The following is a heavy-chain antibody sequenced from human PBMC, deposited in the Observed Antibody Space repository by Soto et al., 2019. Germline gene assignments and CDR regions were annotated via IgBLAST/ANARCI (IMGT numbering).Heavy chain of an antibody. Sequence: GGSLRLSCAASGFTFSGSAMHWVRQASGKGLEWVGRIRSKANSYATAYAASVKGRFTISRDDSKNTAYLQMNSLKTEDTAVYYCTSISSPPYYYYYYYMDVWGKGTTVTVSS. CDR3: TSISSPPYYYYYYYMDV. J-gene: IGHJ6*03. CDR2: IRSKANSYAT. V-gene: IGHV3-73*01. CDR1: GFTFSGSA. D-gene: IGHD3-3*02.